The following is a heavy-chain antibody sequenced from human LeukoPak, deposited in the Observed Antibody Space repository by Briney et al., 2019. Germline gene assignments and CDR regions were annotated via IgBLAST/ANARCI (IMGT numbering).Heavy chain of an antibody. V-gene: IGHV4-61*02. Sequence: SETLSLTCTVSGGSIRSGSYYWSWIRQPAGKGLEWIGRIQTSGSTNYNPSLKRRVTISVDTSKNQFSLKLSSVTAADTAVYYCAREGGVDDLRYTKGGYYFDYWGQGTLVTVSS. J-gene: IGHJ4*02. D-gene: IGHD3-9*01. CDR3: AREGGVDDLRYTKGGYYFDY. CDR2: IQTSGST. CDR1: GGSIRSGSYY.